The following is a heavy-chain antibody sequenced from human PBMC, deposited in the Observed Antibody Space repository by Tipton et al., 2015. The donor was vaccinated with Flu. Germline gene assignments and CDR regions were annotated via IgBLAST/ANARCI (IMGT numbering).Heavy chain of an antibody. D-gene: IGHD4-17*01. CDR2: IYYSGST. J-gene: IGHJ4*02. CDR3: ARVSRGDYVRVDN. V-gene: IGHV4-39*06. CDR1: GGSISSSSYY. Sequence: TLSLTCTVSGGSISSSSYYWGWIRQPPGKGLEWIGSIYYSGSTYYNPSLKSRVTISVDTSNNQFPLKLSSVTAADTAVYYCARVSRGDYVRVDNWGQGTLVTVSS.